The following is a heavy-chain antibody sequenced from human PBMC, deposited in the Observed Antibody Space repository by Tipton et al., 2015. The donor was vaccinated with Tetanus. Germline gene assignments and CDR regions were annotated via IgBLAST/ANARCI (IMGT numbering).Heavy chain of an antibody. CDR2: ISGSGDST. D-gene: IGHD3-10*02. CDR1: GFTFSSYG. Sequence: SLRLSCAASGFTFSSYGMSWVRQAPAKGLEWVSGISGSGDSTYYADSVKGRFTISRDNARNSLYLQMNSLRAEDTAVYFCASTASCSYWGKGTLVTVSS. J-gene: IGHJ4*02. V-gene: IGHV3-23*01. CDR3: ASTASCSY.